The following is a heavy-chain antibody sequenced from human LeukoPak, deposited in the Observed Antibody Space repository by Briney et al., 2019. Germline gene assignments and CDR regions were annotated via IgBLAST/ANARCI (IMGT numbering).Heavy chain of an antibody. J-gene: IGHJ6*02. D-gene: IGHD3-10*01. Sequence: GGSLRLSCAVSGFTVSTNYMSWVRQAPGRSLEWVSAIRGTDTNTYYADSVRGRFTISRDNSNNTLFLQMNGLRAEDTAVYYCAKAGFYYGSGNMSPLGIGYFTMDVWGQGTTVTVSS. CDR2: IRGTDTNT. CDR3: AKAGFYYGSGNMSPLGIGYFTMDV. CDR1: GFTVSTNY. V-gene: IGHV3-23*01.